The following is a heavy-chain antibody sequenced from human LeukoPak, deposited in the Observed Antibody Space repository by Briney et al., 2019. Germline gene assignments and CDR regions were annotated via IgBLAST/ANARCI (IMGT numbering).Heavy chain of an antibody. CDR2: ISGSGGST. J-gene: IGHJ4*02. D-gene: IGHD2-2*01. CDR3: AKDVGYCSSTSCYPTHEVYYFDY. V-gene: IGHV3-23*01. CDR1: GFTFSSYA. Sequence: QPGGSLRLSCAASGFTFSSYAMSWVRQAPGKGLEWVSAISGSGGSTYYADSVKGRFTISRDNSKNTLYLQMNSLRAEDTAVYYCAKDVGYCSSTSCYPTHEVYYFDYWGQGTLVTVSS.